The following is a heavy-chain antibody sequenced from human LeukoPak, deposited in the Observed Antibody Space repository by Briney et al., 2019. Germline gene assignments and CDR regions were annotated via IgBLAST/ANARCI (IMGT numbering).Heavy chain of an antibody. Sequence: SETLSLTCTVSGGSISSGDYYWSWIRQPPGKGLEWIVYIYYSGSTYYNPSLKSRVTISVDTSKNRFSLKLSSVTAADTAVYYCARQELTGQWYYFDYWGQGTLVTVSS. J-gene: IGHJ4*02. CDR1: GGSISSGDYY. D-gene: IGHD2-15*01. CDR3: ARQELTGQWYYFDY. CDR2: IYYSGST. V-gene: IGHV4-30-4*01.